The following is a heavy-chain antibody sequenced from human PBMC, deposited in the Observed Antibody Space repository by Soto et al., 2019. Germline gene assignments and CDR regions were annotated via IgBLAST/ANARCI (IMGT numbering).Heavy chain of an antibody. CDR3: ARMETFGSLNWFDP. Sequence: AAVKVSCKASVYSVTNNDVSWVLQATGQGREWMGWMNPGSGYTGYAQKFQGRVTMTRDISIATAYLELSSLRSDDTAIYYCARMETFGSLNWFDPWGQGTLVTVSS. CDR2: MNPGSGYT. CDR1: VYSVTNND. D-gene: IGHD3-16*01. V-gene: IGHV1-8*01. J-gene: IGHJ5*02.